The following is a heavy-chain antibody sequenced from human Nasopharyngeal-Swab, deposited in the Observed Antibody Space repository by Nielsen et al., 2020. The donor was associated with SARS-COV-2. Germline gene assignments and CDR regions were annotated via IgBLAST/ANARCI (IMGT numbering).Heavy chain of an antibody. CDR3: ARANGLRFLEGYYFDY. D-gene: IGHD3-3*01. Sequence: ASVKVSCKASGYTFTSYYMHWVRQAPGQGLEWMGIINPSGGSTSYAQKFRGRVTMTRDTSTSTVYMELSSLRSEDTAVYYCARANGLRFLEGYYFDYWGQGTLVTVSS. CDR1: GYTFTSYY. CDR2: INPSGGST. V-gene: IGHV1-46*01. J-gene: IGHJ4*02.